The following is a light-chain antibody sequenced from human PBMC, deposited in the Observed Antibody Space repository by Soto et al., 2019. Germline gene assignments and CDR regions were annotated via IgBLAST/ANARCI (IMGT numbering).Light chain of an antibody. CDR2: EVS. Sequence: QSLLNQPASVSGVDVQSIRISCTGTSSDVGAYDYVSWYQQHPDRAPRLVIYEVSNRPSGVSNRFSGSKSVNTATLTISGLQAEDEADYYCASHTTTNTRVFGTGTKVTVL. V-gene: IGLV2-14*03. J-gene: IGLJ1*01. CDR1: SSDVGAYDY. CDR3: ASHTTTNTRV.